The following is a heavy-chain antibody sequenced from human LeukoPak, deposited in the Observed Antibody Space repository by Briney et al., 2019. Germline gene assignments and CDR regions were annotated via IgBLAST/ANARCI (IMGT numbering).Heavy chain of an antibody. D-gene: IGHD3-22*01. CDR1: GITLSNYG. J-gene: IGHJ4*02. Sequence: GGSLRLSCAISGITLSNYGMSWVRQAPGKGLEWVAGIRGGGGGTSYADSVKGRFTISRDNPKNTLYLQMNNLRAEDTAVYFCAKRGVVIRVILVGFHKEAYYFDSWGQGALVTVSS. CDR2: IRGGGGGT. CDR3: AKRGVVIRVILVGFHKEAYYFDS. V-gene: IGHV3-23*01.